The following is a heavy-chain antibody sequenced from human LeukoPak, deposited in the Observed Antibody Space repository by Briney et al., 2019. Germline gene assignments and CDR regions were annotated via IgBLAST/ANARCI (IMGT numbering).Heavy chain of an antibody. CDR1: GGSISSYY. CDR3: ARERPPGGFLKGAYYFDY. J-gene: IGHJ4*02. Sequence: SETLSLTCTVSGGSISSYYWSWIRQPPGKGLEWIGYIYYSGSTNYNPSLKSRVTISVDTSKNQFSLKLSSVTAADTAVYYCARERPPGGFLKGAYYFDYWGQGTLVTVSS. D-gene: IGHD3-16*01. V-gene: IGHV4-59*01. CDR2: IYYSGST.